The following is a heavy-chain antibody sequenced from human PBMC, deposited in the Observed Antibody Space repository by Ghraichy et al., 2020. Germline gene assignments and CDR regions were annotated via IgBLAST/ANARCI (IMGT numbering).Heavy chain of an antibody. CDR2: ISGSGGST. CDR3: AKDLPGASLVREINWFDP. D-gene: IGHD3-10*01. V-gene: IGHV3-23*01. CDR1: GFTFSSYA. J-gene: IGHJ5*02. Sequence: GGSLRLSCAASGFTFSSYAMSWVRQAPGKGLEWVSAISGSGGSTYYADSVKGRFTISRDNSKNTLYLQMNSLRAEDTAVYYCAKDLPGASLVREINWFDPWGQGTLVTVSS.